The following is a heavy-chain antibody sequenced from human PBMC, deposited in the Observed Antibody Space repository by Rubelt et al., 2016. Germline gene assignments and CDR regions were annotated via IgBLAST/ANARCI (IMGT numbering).Heavy chain of an antibody. CDR1: GGSISSYY. CDR3: ARGHIVATMSDYFDY. D-gene: IGHD5-12*01. J-gene: IGHJ4*02. CDR2: IYYSGST. V-gene: IGHV4-59*12. Sequence: QVQLQESGPGLVKPSETLSLTCTVSGGSISSYYWSWIRQPPGKGLEWIGYIYYSGSTNYNPSLKSVVTISVDTSKNQFSLKLSSVTAAETAVYYCARGHIVATMSDYFDYWGQGTLVTVSS.